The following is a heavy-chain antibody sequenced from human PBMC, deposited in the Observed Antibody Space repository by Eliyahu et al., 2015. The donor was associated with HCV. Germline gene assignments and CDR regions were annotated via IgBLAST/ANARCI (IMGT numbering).Heavy chain of an antibody. Sequence: EVQLLESGGGLVQPGGSLRLSCAASGFTFSXYAMSWVRQAPGKGLEWVSGISGSGSSTYYADSVKGRFTISRDNSKNTLYLQMNSLRGEDTAVYYCAKDDSYGYEVSYYFDNWGQGTLVTVSS. V-gene: IGHV3-23*01. J-gene: IGHJ4*02. CDR1: GFTFSXYA. CDR3: AKDDSYGYEVSYYFDN. D-gene: IGHD5-18*01. CDR2: ISGSGSST.